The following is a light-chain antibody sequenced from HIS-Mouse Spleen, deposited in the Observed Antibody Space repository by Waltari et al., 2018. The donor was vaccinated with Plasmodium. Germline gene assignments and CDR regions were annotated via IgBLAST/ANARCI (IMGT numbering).Light chain of an antibody. V-gene: IGLV2-23*01. J-gene: IGLJ1*01. Sequence: QSALTQPASVSGSPGQSITTSCTGTSSDVGSYNLVSWYQQHPGKAPKLMIYEGSKRPSGVSNRGSGSKSGNTASLTSAGLQAEDEADYYCCSYAGSSYVFGTGTKVTVL. CDR2: EGS. CDR1: SSDVGSYNL. CDR3: CSYAGSSYV.